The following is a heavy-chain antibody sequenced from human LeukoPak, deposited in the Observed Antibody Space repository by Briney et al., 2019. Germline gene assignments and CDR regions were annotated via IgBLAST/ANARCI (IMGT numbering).Heavy chain of an antibody. J-gene: IGHJ5*02. CDR1: GYTFTSYY. Sequence: GASMKVSCKASGYTFTSYYMHWVRQAPGQGLEWMGIINPSGGSTSYAQKFQGRVTMTRDMSTSTVYMELSSLRSEDTAVYYCARAGSNYFWFDPWGQGTLVTVSS. D-gene: IGHD4-11*01. V-gene: IGHV1-46*01. CDR3: ARAGSNYFWFDP. CDR2: INPSGGST.